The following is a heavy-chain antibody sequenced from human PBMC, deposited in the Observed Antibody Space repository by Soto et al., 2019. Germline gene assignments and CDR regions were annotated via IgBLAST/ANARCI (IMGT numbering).Heavy chain of an antibody. J-gene: IGHJ5*02. CDR2: ISGSGGSA. Sequence: GGSLRLSCAASGFTFSSYSMSWVRQAPGKGLEWVSAISGSGGSAYYADSVKGRFTISRDNSKNTLYLQMNSLRAEDTAVYYCAKDGGRQQLVNWFDPWGQGTLVTVSS. CDR1: GFTFSSYS. V-gene: IGHV3-23*01. CDR3: AKDGGRQQLVNWFDP. D-gene: IGHD6-13*01.